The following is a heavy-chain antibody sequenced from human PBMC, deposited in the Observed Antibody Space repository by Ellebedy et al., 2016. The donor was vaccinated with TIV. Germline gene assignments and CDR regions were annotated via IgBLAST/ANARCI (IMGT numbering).Heavy chain of an antibody. CDR3: ARAIYGASNL. D-gene: IGHD4-17*01. Sequence: GGSLRLSCTASGFTLPNYWMTWVRQAPGKGLEWVANINEDGTKKHYVDSVKGRFTISRDNPGNSLYLQMKGLGAEDTAVYYCARAIYGASNLWGRGTLVTVSS. CDR1: GFTLPNYW. J-gene: IGHJ2*01. CDR2: INEDGTKK. V-gene: IGHV3-7*01.